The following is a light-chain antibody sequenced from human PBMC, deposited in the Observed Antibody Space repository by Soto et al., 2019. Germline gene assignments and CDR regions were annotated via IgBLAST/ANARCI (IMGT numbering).Light chain of an antibody. J-gene: IGKJ1*01. CDR2: AAS. CDR1: QSISSY. Sequence: DIQMTPSPSSLSASVGDRVTITFRASQSISSYLNWYQQKPGKAPKLLIYAASSLQSGVPSRFSGSGSGTDFTLTISSLQPEDFATYYCQQSYSTPWGFGQGTKVDIK. V-gene: IGKV1-39*01. CDR3: QQSYSTPWG.